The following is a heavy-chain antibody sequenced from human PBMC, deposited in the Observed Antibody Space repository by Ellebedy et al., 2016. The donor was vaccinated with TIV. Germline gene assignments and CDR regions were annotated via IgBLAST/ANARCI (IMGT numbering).Heavy chain of an antibody. CDR1: GFTFSSYD. Sequence: GESLKISCAASGFTFSSYDMHWVRQATGKGLEWVSAIGTAGDTYYPGSVKGRFTISRENAKNSLYLQMNSLRAGDTAVYYCARVGSGLIYYYYYMDVWGKGTTVTVSS. CDR3: ARVGSGLIYYYYYMDV. CDR2: IGTAGDT. J-gene: IGHJ6*03. V-gene: IGHV3-13*01. D-gene: IGHD6-19*01.